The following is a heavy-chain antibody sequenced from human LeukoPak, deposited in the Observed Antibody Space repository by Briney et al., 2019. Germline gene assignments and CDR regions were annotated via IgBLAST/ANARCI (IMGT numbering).Heavy chain of an antibody. V-gene: IGHV4-39*07. D-gene: IGHD3-22*01. CDR1: GGSISSSSYY. CDR3: ARGPKNYYDSSGYYYVFDY. CDR2: IYYSGST. J-gene: IGHJ4*02. Sequence: PSETLSLTCTVSGGSISSSSYYWGWIRQPPGKGLEWIGSIYYSGSTYYNPSLKSRVTISVDTSKNQFSLKLSSVTAADTAVYYCARGPKNYYDSSGYYYVFDYWGQGTLVTVSS.